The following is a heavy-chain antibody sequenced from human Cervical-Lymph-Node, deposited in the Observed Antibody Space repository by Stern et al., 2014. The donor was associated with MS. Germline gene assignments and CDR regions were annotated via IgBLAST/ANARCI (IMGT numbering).Heavy chain of an antibody. V-gene: IGHV1-69*01. Sequence: MQLVESGPEVKKPGSSVKVSCKASGGTFNTYTISWERQAPGQGLEWMGGIIPIFGKANYAQNFQGRVTITADESTSTAYMELSSLRSEDTAVYYCARELSQVLVYWGQGTLVTVSS. CDR2: IIPIFGKA. CDR1: GGTFNTYT. CDR3: ARELSQVLVY. J-gene: IGHJ4*02. D-gene: IGHD2-8*01.